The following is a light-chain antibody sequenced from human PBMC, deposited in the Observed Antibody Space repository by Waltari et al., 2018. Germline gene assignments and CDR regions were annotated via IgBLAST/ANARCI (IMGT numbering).Light chain of an antibody. CDR2: GAS. J-gene: IGKJ3*01. Sequence: DIQMTQSPSSLSASVGDRVTITCRASQTITTYLNWYLQKPGKAPELLIYGASTLQSGAPSRFSGSGSGTDFTLTISSLQPEDVATYYCQQSFNTPFAFGPGTKLEIK. CDR1: QTITTY. V-gene: IGKV1-39*01. CDR3: QQSFNTPFA.